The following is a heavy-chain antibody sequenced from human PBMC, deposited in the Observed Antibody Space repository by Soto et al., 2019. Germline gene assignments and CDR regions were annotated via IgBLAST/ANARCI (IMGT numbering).Heavy chain of an antibody. CDR3: ARDFVDTAMVTPYFDS. J-gene: IGHJ4*02. V-gene: IGHV3-30-3*01. CDR2: ISYDGSNK. CDR1: GFTFSSYA. D-gene: IGHD5-18*01. Sequence: GGSLRLSCAASGFTFSSYAMHWVRQAPGKGLEWVAVISYDGSNKYYADSVKGRFTISRDNSKNTLYLQMNSLRAEDTAVYYCARDFVDTAMVTPYFDSWGQGTLVTVSS.